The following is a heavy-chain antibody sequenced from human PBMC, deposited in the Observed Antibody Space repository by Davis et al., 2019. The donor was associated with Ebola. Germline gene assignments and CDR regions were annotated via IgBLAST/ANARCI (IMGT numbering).Heavy chain of an antibody. D-gene: IGHD3-10*01. V-gene: IGHV4-34*01. CDR1: GGSFSGYY. Sequence: SETLSLTCAVYGGSFSGYYWSWIRQPPGKGLEWIGEINHSGSTNYNPSLKSRVTISVDTSKNQFSLKLSSVTAADTAVYYCARGAGVVRGVPVDPWGQGTLVTVSS. J-gene: IGHJ5*02. CDR2: INHSGST. CDR3: ARGAGVVRGVPVDP.